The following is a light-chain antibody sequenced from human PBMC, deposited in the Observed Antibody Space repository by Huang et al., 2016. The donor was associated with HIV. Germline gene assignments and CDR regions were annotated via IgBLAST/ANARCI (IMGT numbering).Light chain of an antibody. CDR1: QSISDN. CDR2: GAS. CDR3: QQYDNWPPPT. Sequence: EIVMTQSPATLSVSPGERATLSCRASQSISDNLAWDQQKAGQAPRLLMFGASTRAAGIPPRFSGRGSGTEFTLTINSLQSEDFAIYYCQQYDNWPPPTFGPGTKVDIK. J-gene: IGKJ3*01. V-gene: IGKV3-15*01.